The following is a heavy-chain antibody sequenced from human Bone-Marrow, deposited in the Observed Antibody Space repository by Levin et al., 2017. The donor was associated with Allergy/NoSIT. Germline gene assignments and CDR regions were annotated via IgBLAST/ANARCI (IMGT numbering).Heavy chain of an antibody. CDR1: GYTLTAYY. CDR3: ARDQAIYGSGSPDY. V-gene: IGHV1-2*02. Sequence: ASVKVSCKASGYTLTAYYIHWVRQAPGQGLEWMGWINPKSGGTKYAQKFQGRVTMTRDTSISTVYMEVGRLKSDDTAVDYCARDQAIYGSGSPDYWGQGTLVTVSA. J-gene: IGHJ4*02. D-gene: IGHD3-10*01. CDR2: INPKSGGT.